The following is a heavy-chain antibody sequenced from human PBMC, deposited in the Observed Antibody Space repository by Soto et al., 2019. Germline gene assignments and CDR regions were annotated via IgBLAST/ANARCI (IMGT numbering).Heavy chain of an antibody. CDR1: VGSISSDSYY. CDR3: ARHRVTALYDYGDYARY. CDR2: LYYSGRT. Sequence: QLQLQESGPGLVQPSETLSLTCTVPVGSISSDSYYWGWIGQPPGKGLEWIGRLYYSGRTFYNPSLKSRVAISVDTSQNQFSLKLSSATAADTAMYYCARHRVTALYDYGDYARYWGQGTLVTVSS. D-gene: IGHD4-17*01. V-gene: IGHV4-39*01. J-gene: IGHJ4*02.